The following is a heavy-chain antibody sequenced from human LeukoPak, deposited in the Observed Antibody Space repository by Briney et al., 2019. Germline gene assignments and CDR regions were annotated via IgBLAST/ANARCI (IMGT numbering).Heavy chain of an antibody. D-gene: IGHD3-22*01. J-gene: IGHJ5*02. V-gene: IGHV1-18*01. Sequence: VSVKVSCKASGYTFTSYGISWVRQAPGQGLEWMGWISAYNGNTNYAQKLQGRVTMTTDTSTSTAYMELRSLRSDDTAVYYCARGARDTYDSSGYYDPWGQGTLVTVSS. CDR2: ISAYNGNT. CDR1: GYTFTSYG. CDR3: ARGARDTYDSSGYYDP.